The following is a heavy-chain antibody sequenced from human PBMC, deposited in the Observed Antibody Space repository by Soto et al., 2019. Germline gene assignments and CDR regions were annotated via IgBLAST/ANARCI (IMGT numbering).Heavy chain of an antibody. Sequence: GGSHRLSCAASGGTVISNYMSWVRQAPGKGLEWVSVIYSGGSTYYADSVKGRFTISRHNSKNTLYLQMNSLRAEDTAVYYCARGSTVNLFDYWGQGTLVTVSS. J-gene: IGHJ4*02. CDR3: ARGSTVNLFDY. D-gene: IGHD4-17*01. CDR1: GGTVISNY. CDR2: IYSGGST. V-gene: IGHV3-53*04.